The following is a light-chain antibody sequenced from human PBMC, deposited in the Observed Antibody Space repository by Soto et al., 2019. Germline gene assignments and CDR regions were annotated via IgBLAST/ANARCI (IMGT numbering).Light chain of an antibody. CDR1: QTVSSSY. Sequence: EIVLTQSPGTLSLSPGERATLSCRASQTVSSSYLAWYQQKPGQAPRLLIYGASSRATDIPDRFSGSGSGTDLTLTISRLEPEDFEVYYCQQYGSSLSITFGQGTRLEIK. CDR2: GAS. CDR3: QQYGSSLSIT. V-gene: IGKV3-20*01. J-gene: IGKJ5*01.